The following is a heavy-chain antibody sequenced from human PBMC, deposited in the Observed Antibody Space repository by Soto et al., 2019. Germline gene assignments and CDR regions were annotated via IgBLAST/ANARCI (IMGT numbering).Heavy chain of an antibody. CDR1: GFTFSSYA. CDR2: ISGSGGST. Sequence: GGSLRLSCAASGFTFSSYAMSWVRQAPGKGLEWVSAISGSGGSTYYADSVKGRFTISRDNSKNTLYLQMNSLRAEDTAVYYCAKDQSGITAHLGNYYYGMDVWGQGTTVTVSS. J-gene: IGHJ6*02. CDR3: AKDQSGITAHLGNYYYGMDV. V-gene: IGHV3-23*01. D-gene: IGHD3-10*01.